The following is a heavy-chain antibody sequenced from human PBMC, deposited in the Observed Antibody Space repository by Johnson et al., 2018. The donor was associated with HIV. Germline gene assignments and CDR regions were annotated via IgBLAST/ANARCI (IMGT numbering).Heavy chain of an antibody. CDR2: ISGSGGST. D-gene: IGHD5-18*01. CDR3: ARDTAMVHDAFDI. V-gene: IGHV3-23*01. J-gene: IGHJ3*02. Sequence: VRQAPGKGLEWVSAISGSGGSTYYADSVKGRFTISRDNSKNTLYLQMNSLRAEDTALYYCARDTAMVHDAFDIWGQGTMVTVSS.